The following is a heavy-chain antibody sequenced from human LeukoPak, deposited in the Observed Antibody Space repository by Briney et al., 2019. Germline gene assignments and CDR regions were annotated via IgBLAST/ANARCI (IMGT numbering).Heavy chain of an antibody. CDR1: GFTLSSYS. Sequence: GGSLRLSCAASGFTLSSYSMNWVRQAPGKGLEWVSYISSSSTTLYFADSVKGRFTISRDNAKNSLYLQMNSLRAEDTAVYYCARGGSMVVTHFRYFDLWGRGTLVTVSS. CDR2: ISSSSTTL. V-gene: IGHV3-48*01. J-gene: IGHJ2*01. CDR3: ARGGSMVVTHFRYFDL. D-gene: IGHD4-23*01.